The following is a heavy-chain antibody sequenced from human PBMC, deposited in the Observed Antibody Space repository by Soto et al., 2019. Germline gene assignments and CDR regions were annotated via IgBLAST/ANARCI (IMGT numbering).Heavy chain of an antibody. D-gene: IGHD5-18*01. J-gene: IGHJ4*02. CDR1: GATLRTHS. CDR2: TTPMIGTT. CDR3: AAGDSSDTGDH. V-gene: IGHV1-69*01. Sequence: QVQLVQSGAEVKKPGSSVKVSCKASGATLRTHSISWVRKAPGQGLEWMGGTTPMIGTTDYAEKFQDRVTITADESTTTSYMELSSLRPDDTAVYYCAAGDSSDTGDHWGQGTLVTVSS.